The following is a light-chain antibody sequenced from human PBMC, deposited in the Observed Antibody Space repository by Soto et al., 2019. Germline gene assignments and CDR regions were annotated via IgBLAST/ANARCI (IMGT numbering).Light chain of an antibody. CDR1: QSVSNF. CDR2: DAS. V-gene: IGKV3-11*01. J-gene: IGKJ4*01. CDR3: QQRSDWPELS. Sequence: EIVLTQSPATLSLSPGERATLSCRASQSVSNFLAWYQQKPGQAPRLLIYDASNRATGIPARFSGSGSGTDFSLTISSLESEDFAIYYCQQRSDWPELSFGGGTRVEIK.